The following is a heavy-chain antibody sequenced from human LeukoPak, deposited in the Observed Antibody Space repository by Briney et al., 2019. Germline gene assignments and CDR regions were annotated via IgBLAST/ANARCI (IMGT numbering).Heavy chain of an antibody. D-gene: IGHD3-10*01. CDR3: PREYGSGSYYNEEVGHFDY. V-gene: IGHV4-31*03. J-gene: IGHJ4*02. CDR2: IFYGGST. Sequence: SEPLSLPCTVSGGSISSGGYSWSWIRPHPGKGRGWTGYIFYGGSTYYNPSLKSRVTISVDTSKNQFSLKLSSVTAADTAVYYCPREYGSGSYYNEEVGHFDYWGQGTLVTVPS. CDR1: GGSISSGGYS.